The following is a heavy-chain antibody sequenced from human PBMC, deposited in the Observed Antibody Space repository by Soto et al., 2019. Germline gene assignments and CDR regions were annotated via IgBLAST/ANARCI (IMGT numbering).Heavy chain of an antibody. V-gene: IGHV1-2*02. CDR3: ARVYGYCSGCSCYARRLNAIDY. J-gene: IGHJ4*02. Sequence: AASVKVSCKASGYTFTGYDMHWVRQAPGQGLEWMGWINPNSGGTNYAQKFQGRVTMTRDTSISTAYMELSRLRSDDTAVYCCARVYGYCSGCSCYARRLNAIDYRGQGTLLPVSS. CDR1: GYTFTGYD. D-gene: IGHD2-15*01. CDR2: INPNSGGT.